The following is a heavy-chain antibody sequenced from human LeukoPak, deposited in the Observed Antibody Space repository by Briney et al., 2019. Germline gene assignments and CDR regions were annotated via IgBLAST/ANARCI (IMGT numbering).Heavy chain of an antibody. V-gene: IGHV3-13*01. J-gene: IGHJ6*02. D-gene: IGHD3-10*01. CDR1: GFTFSNHD. Sequence: PGGSLRLSCAASGFTFSNHDMPWVRQATGKGLEWVSAIARTGDTYYPGSVKGRFTISRENAKNSLYLQMNSLRAGDTAVYYCARDPGSGAYGLDVWGHGTTVTVSS. CDR2: IARTGDT. CDR3: ARDPGSGAYGLDV.